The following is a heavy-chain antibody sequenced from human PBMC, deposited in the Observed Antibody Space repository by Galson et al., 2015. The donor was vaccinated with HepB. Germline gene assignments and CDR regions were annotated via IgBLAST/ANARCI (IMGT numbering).Heavy chain of an antibody. Sequence: SLRLSCAASGFSFSDHYMSWIRQAPGRGLQWLAYISSSGATTDYAGSVKGRFTISRDNVETSLYLQLNSLRAEDTAVYYWARHHCTSSSCFYDYWGQGTLVTVSS. V-gene: IGHV3-11*01. D-gene: IGHD6-19*01. CDR2: ISSSGATT. CDR1: GFSFSDHY. CDR3: ARHHCTSSSCFYDY. J-gene: IGHJ4*02.